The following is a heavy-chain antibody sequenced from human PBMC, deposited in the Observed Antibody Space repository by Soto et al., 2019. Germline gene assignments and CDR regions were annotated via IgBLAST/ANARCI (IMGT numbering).Heavy chain of an antibody. J-gene: IGHJ4*02. D-gene: IGHD1-1*01. CDR1: GYTFTSYG. Sequence: QVHLVQSGAEVKKPGASVKVSCKCSGYTFTSYGITWVRQAPGQGLEWMGWISAHNGNTDYAQKLQGRVNVTRDTSTSPAYMELRSLRSDDTAGYYCARGRYGDYWGQGALVTVSS. CDR2: ISAHNGNT. V-gene: IGHV1-18*01. CDR3: ARGRYGDY.